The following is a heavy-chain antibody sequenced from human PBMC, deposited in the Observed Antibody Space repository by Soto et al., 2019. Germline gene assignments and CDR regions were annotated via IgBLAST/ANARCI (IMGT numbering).Heavy chain of an antibody. D-gene: IGHD6-6*01. V-gene: IGHV1-2*02. Sequence: ASVKVSCKASGYTLTGYYLHWVRQAPGQGLEWMGWISPNSGDTNYAQKFQGRVTMTRDTSFSTTYMELSRLRFDDTAVYYCARDHSNSPDQLDYWGQGTLVTVSS. CDR3: ARDHSNSPDQLDY. J-gene: IGHJ4*02. CDR1: GYTLTGYY. CDR2: ISPNSGDT.